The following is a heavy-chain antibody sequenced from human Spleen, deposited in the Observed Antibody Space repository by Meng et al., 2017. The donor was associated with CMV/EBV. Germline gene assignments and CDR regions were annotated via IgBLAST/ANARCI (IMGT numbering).Heavy chain of an antibody. V-gene: IGHV3-21*04. J-gene: IGHJ4*02. CDR3: AKAGGAMIVVAYFDY. Sequence: GESLKISCAASGFTLSSYSMNWVRQTPGKGLEWVSSISSSTSYISYADSVKGRFTISGDNSKNSLYLQMNSLKTEDTALYYCAKAGGAMIVVAYFDYWGQGTLVTVSS. D-gene: IGHD3-22*01. CDR2: ISSSTSYI. CDR1: GFTLSSYS.